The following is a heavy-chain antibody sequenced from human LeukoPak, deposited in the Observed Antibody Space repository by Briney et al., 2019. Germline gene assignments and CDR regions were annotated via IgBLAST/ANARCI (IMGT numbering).Heavy chain of an antibody. CDR1: GFTFSRYS. Sequence: PGGSLRLSCAASGFTFSRYSMNWVRQAPGKGLEWVSSISSSSSFIYYADSVKGRFTISRDNAKNSLYLQMNSLRAEDTAVYYCARVGYYDYVWGSYRPMDVWGKGTTVTVSS. V-gene: IGHV3-21*01. J-gene: IGHJ6*03. CDR3: ARVGYYDYVWGSYRPMDV. D-gene: IGHD3-16*02. CDR2: ISSSSSFI.